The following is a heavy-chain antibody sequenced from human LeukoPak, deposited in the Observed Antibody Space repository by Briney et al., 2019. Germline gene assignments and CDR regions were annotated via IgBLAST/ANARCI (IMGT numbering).Heavy chain of an antibody. CDR2: IIPIFGTA. CDR3: ARAGVYLALFDY. CDR1: GGTFSSYA. Sequence: SVKVSCKASGGTFSSYAISWVRQAPGQRLEWMGRIIPIFGTANYTQKFQGRVTITTDESTSTAYMELSSLRAEDTAVYYCARAGVYLALFDYWGQGTLVTVSS. J-gene: IGHJ4*02. D-gene: IGHD1-20*01. V-gene: IGHV1-69*05.